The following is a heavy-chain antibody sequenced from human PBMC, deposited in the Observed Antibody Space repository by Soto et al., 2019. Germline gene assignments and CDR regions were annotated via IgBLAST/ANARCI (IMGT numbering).Heavy chain of an antibody. CDR1: GGSFSGYY. J-gene: IGHJ4*02. CDR2: INHSGST. D-gene: IGHD3-10*01. V-gene: IGHV4-34*01. CDR3: ARSQILLWFGELPYYFDY. Sequence: SETLSLTCAVYGGSFSGYYWSWIRQPPGKGLEWIGEINHSGSTNYNPSLKSRVTISVDTSKNQFSLKLSSVTAADTAVYYCARSQILLWFGELPYYFDYWGQGTLVTGLL.